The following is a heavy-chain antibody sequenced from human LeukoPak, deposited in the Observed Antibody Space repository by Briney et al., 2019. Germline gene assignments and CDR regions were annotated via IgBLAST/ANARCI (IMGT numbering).Heavy chain of an antibody. Sequence: SETLSLTCSFSGDSISTYCWSWIRQSPGKGLEWIGHIYSSGNTDYNSSLKSRVTISVDTSKSQFSLRLSSVTATDTAVYYCARLRWQLVGPYFDYWGQGILVTVSS. CDR1: GDSISTYC. CDR2: IYSSGNT. J-gene: IGHJ4*02. CDR3: ARLRWQLVGPYFDY. D-gene: IGHD1-26*01. V-gene: IGHV4-59*01.